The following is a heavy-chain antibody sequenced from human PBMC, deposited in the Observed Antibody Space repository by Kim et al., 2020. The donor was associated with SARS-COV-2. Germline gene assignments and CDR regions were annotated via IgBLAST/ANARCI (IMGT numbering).Heavy chain of an antibody. CDR1: GYTFTSYA. V-gene: IGHV7-4-1*02. CDR2: INTNTGNP. Sequence: ASVKVSCKASGYTFTSYAMNWVRQAPGQGLEWMGWINTNTGNPTYAQGFTGRFVFSLDTSVSTAYLQISSLKAEDTAVYYCARLHYGSGSSPPNYYYYYGMDVWGQGTTVTVSS. D-gene: IGHD3-10*01. J-gene: IGHJ6*02. CDR3: ARLHYGSGSSPPNYYYYYGMDV.